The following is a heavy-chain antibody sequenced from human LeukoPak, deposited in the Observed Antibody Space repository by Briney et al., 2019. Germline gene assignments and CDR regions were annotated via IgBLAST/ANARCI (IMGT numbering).Heavy chain of an antibody. CDR3: ARDYSGSYSRFDY. D-gene: IGHD1-26*01. V-gene: IGHV3-66*01. J-gene: IGHJ4*02. CDR2: IYSGGST. Sequence: GGSLRLSCAASGFTVSSNFMSWVRQAPGKGLEWVSLIYSGGSTYYADSVKGRFTISRDNSKNTLYLQMNSLRAEDTAVYYCARDYSGSYSRFDYWGQGTLVTVSS. CDR1: GFTVSSNF.